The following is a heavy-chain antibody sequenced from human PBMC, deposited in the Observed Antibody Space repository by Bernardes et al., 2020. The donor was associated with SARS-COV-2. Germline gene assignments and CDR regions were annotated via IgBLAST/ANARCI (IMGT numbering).Heavy chain of an antibody. CDR2: LSNKKKNK. Sequence: VAVLSNKKKNKYYADSVKGRFTISRDNSKNTVYLQMNSLRAEDTAVYYCAYIQGGGYCSGGSCYGGDVEYWGQ. CDR3: AYIQGGGYCSGGSCYGGDVEY. J-gene: IGHJ4*02. V-gene: IGHV3-30*03. D-gene: IGHD2-15*01.